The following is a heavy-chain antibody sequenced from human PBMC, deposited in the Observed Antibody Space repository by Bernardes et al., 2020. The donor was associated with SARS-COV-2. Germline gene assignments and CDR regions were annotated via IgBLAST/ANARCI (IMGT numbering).Heavy chain of an antibody. V-gene: IGHV3-33*01. J-gene: IGHJ5*02. CDR1: GFTFSSYG. D-gene: IGHD6-13*01. CDR2: IWYDGSNK. Sequence: GGSLRLSCAASGFTFSSYGMHWVRQAPGKGLEWVAVIWYDGSNKYYADSVKGRFTISRDNSKNTLYLQMNSLRAEDTAVYYCARDGGQQLVENWFDPWGQGTLVTVSS. CDR3: ARDGGQQLVENWFDP.